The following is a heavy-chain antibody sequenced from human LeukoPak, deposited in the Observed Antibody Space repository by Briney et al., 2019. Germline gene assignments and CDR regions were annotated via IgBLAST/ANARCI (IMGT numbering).Heavy chain of an antibody. V-gene: IGHV1-69*05. CDR3: ARGRGYSGYPYDY. Sequence: SVKVSCKASGGTFSSYAISWVRQAPGQGLEWMGGIIPIFGTANYAQKFQGRVTITTDESTSTAYMELSSLRSEDTAVYYCARGRGYSGYPYDYWGQGTLVSVSS. CDR2: IIPIFGTA. D-gene: IGHD5-12*01. CDR1: GGTFSSYA. J-gene: IGHJ4*02.